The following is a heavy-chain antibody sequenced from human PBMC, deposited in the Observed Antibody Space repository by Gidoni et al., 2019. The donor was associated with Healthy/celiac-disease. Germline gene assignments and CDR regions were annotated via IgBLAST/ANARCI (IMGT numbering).Heavy chain of an antibody. V-gene: IGHV4-30-4*01. D-gene: IGHD2-15*01. CDR1: GGSISSGDSS. CDR2: IYDSGRT. CDR3: ARDPGIGYCSGGSCRHYYGMDV. J-gene: IGHJ6*02. Sequence: QVQLQESGPGLVKPSQTLSLTCTVSGGSISSGDSSWSLIRQPPGKGLEWIGYIYDSGRTDDNPALKSRVTRSVDTSKNQFSLKLSSVTAADTAVYYCARDPGIGYCSGGSCRHYYGMDVWGQGTTGTVSS.